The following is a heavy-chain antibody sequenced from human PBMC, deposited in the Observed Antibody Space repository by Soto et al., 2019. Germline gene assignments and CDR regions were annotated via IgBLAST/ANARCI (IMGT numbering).Heavy chain of an antibody. J-gene: IGHJ3*02. CDR1: SGSISRYY. Sequence: QVQLQESGPGLVKPSETLSLTCTVSSGSISRYYWTWIRQPPGKGLEWIGYISYSGSTNYNPSLTSRVTISADTSKNQFSLKLSSVTAADTAVYYCASRVRIDPFDIWGQGTMVTVSS. CDR3: ASRVRIDPFDI. CDR2: ISYSGST. V-gene: IGHV4-59*08. D-gene: IGHD1-1*01.